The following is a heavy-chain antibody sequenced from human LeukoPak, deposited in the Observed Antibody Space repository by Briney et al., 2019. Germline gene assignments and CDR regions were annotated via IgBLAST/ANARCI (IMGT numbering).Heavy chain of an antibody. V-gene: IGHV4-61*02. J-gene: IGHJ3*02. CDR1: SDSISSNSYY. CDR2: IHTSGST. CDR3: ARDLAVGATTDAFDI. D-gene: IGHD1-26*01. Sequence: SQTLSLTCTVSSDSISSNSYYWSWIRQPAGKGLEWIGRIHTSGSTNYNPSLNSRVTISLDTSKNQFSLKLSSVTAADTAVYYCARDLAVGATTDAFDIWGQGTMVTVSS.